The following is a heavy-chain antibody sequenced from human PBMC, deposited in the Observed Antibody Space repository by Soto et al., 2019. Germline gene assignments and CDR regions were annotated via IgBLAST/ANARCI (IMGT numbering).Heavy chain of an antibody. CDR1: GGSISSGDYY. D-gene: IGHD3-9*01. Sequence: QVQLQESGPGLVKPSQTLSLTCTVSGGSISSGDYYWSWIRQPPGKGLEWIGYIYYSGSTYYNASLKSRVTISVDTTKNQFSLKLSSVTAADTAVYYYASLTGYWYLDYWGQGTLVTVSS. CDR2: IYYSGST. J-gene: IGHJ4*02. CDR3: ASLTGYWYLDY. V-gene: IGHV4-30-4*01.